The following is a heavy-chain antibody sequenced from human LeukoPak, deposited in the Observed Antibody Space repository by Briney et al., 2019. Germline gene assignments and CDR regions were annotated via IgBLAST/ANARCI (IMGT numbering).Heavy chain of an antibody. D-gene: IGHD1-26*01. Sequence: GGXLRLSCAASGFTFSSYEMNWVRQAPGKGLEGVSYISGIFTTIYYPDSVKARFTISRDNAKNSLYLQMNSLRAEDTAVYYCARRKGGSSRHFDYWGQGTLVTVSS. V-gene: IGHV3-48*03. CDR2: ISGIFTTI. CDR3: ARRKGGSSRHFDY. CDR1: GFTFSSYE. J-gene: IGHJ4*02.